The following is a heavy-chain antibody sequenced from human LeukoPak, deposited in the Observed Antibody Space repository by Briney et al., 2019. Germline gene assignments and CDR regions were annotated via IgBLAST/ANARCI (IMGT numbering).Heavy chain of an antibody. CDR3: AKSNGYGLVDI. CDR2: SYYNGNT. J-gene: IGHJ3*02. V-gene: IGHV4-59*12. CDR1: GGSITNYY. Sequence: PSETLSLTCTVSGGSITNYYWSWIRQPPGKGLEWIGFSYYNGNTNYNPSLKSRVTISVDMSKNQFSLRLRSVTAADTAVYYCAKSNGYGLVDIWGQGTMVTVSS. D-gene: IGHD3-10*01.